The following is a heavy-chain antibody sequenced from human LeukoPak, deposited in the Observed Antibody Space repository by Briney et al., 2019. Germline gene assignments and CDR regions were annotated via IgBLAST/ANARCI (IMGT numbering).Heavy chain of an antibody. J-gene: IGHJ6*02. V-gene: IGHV4-31*03. CDR2: IYYSGST. CDR3: ARDLGVEYYDFWSGYYTSYGMDV. Sequence: SETLSLTCTVSGGSISSGGYYWSWIRQHPGKGPEWIGYIYYSGSTYYNPSLKSRVTISVDTSKNQFSLKLSSVTAADTAVYYCARDLGVEYYDFWSGYYTSYGMDVWGQGNTVTVSS. CDR1: GGSISSGGYY. D-gene: IGHD3-3*01.